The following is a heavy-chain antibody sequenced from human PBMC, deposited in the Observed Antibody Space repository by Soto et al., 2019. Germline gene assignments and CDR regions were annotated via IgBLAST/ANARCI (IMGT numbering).Heavy chain of an antibody. CDR3: AKDGQFRTDGFDV. D-gene: IGHD1-1*01. J-gene: IGHJ3*01. CDR2: INSDGSST. Sequence: GSLRLSCAASGFAFSSYWMHWVRQAPGKGLVWVSRINSDGSSTSYADSVKGRFTISRDNAKNTLYLLMNSLRAEDTAVYYCAKDGQFRTDGFDVWGQGTMVTVSS. V-gene: IGHV3-74*01. CDR1: GFAFSSYW.